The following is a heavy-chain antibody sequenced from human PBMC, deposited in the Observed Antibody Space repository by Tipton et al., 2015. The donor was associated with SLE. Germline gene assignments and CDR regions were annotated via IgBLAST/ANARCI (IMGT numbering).Heavy chain of an antibody. J-gene: IGHJ6*03. CDR3: TRRGDGYNWDYYYMDV. V-gene: IGHV4-59*01. CDR1: GGSMNTYY. CDR2: IYYTGST. D-gene: IGHD5-24*01. Sequence: TLSLTCTVSGGSMNTYYWSWIRQSPGKGLEWFGSIYYTGSTNYNPSLKSRVTISVETSKKQFSLKLNSVTAADTAVYYCTRRGDGYNWDYYYMDVWGKGTTVTVSS.